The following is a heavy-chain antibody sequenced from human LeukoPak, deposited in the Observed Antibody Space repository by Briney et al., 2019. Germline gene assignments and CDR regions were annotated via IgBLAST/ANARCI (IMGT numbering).Heavy chain of an antibody. CDR3: ASPPTDSYGMDV. CDR2: INPNSGGT. Sequence: SVKVSCKASGYTFTGYYMHWVRQAPGQGLEWMGRINPNSGGTNYAQKFQGRVTMTRDTSISTAYMELSRLRSDDTAVYYCASPPTDSYGMDVWGQGTTVTVSS. CDR1: GYTFTGYY. V-gene: IGHV1-2*06. J-gene: IGHJ6*02.